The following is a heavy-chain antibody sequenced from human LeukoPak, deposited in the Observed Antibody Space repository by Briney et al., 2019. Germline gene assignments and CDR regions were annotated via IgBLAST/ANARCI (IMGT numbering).Heavy chain of an antibody. V-gene: IGHV1-8*03. D-gene: IGHD3-10*01. Sequence: EASVKVSCKASGYTFTSYDINWVRQATGQGLEWMGWMNPNSGNTGYAQKFQGRVTITRNTSISTAYMELSSLRSDDTAVYYCARTTMVRGAPRWYFDYWGQGTLVTVSS. J-gene: IGHJ4*02. CDR1: GYTFTSYD. CDR2: MNPNSGNT. CDR3: ARTTMVRGAPRWYFDY.